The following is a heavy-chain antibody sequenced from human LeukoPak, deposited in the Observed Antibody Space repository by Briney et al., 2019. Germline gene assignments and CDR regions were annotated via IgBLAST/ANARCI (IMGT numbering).Heavy chain of an antibody. CDR3: ASGSVVVTASIDY. CDR2: IRYDASNT. D-gene: IGHD2-21*02. V-gene: IGHV3-30*02. J-gene: IGHJ4*02. CDR1: GFTFSSYG. Sequence: GGSLRLSCAASGFTFSSYGMHWVRQAPGKGLEWVAFIRYDASNTYYADSVKGRFTISRDNAKNSLYLQMNSLRAEDTAVYYCASGSVVVTASIDYWGQGTLVTVSS.